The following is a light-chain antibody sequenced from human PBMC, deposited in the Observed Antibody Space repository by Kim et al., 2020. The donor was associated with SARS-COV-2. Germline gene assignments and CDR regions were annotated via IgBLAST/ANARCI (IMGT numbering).Light chain of an antibody. V-gene: IGKV3-20*01. CDR2: RAS. CDR1: HSVSSSY. Sequence: EIVLTQSPGTLSLSPGERATLSCRASHSVSSSYFAWYQQKPAQPPRLLIDRASSRAAGIPDRFSGSGSRTDFTLTISRLQAEDFAVYYCQQYDDSRTFGQGTKVDIK. J-gene: IGKJ1*01. CDR3: QQYDDSRT.